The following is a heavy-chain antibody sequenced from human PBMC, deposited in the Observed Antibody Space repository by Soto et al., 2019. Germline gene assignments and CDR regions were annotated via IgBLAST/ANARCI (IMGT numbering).Heavy chain of an antibody. CDR3: AGGPDYGDYDA. CDR2: IRHNGDT. J-gene: IGHJ5*02. CDR1: GGSFSDYQ. D-gene: IGHD4-17*01. Sequence: QVQLRQWGAGLLKPSETLSLTCNVSGGSFSDYQWTWIRQSPDKGLEWLREIRHNGDTNSKPSLRRRLTMSVDTSKGQFSLRLSSVTSADTAVYCCAGGPDYGDYDAWGQGTLVTVSS. V-gene: IGHV4-34*01.